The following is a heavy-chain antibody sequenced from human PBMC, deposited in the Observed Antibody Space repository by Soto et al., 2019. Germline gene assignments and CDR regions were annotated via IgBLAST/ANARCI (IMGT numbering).Heavy chain of an antibody. CDR2: IYYSGTT. CDR3: GKQPGPDYGGISAP. Sequence: SETLSLTCTVSGGSISGYYWSWIRQPPGKGLEWIGNIYYSGTTNYNPSLKSRVTISVDTSKNQFSLKLRSVTAADTAVYYCGKQPGPDYGGISAPWGQGPRVPVSS. D-gene: IGHD4-17*01. J-gene: IGHJ5*02. CDR1: GGSISGYY. V-gene: IGHV4-59*01.